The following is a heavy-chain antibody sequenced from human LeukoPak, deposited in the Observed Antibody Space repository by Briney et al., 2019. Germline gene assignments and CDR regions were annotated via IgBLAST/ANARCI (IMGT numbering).Heavy chain of an antibody. V-gene: IGHV4-38-2*02. J-gene: IGHJ5*02. D-gene: IGHD3-22*01. CDR1: GYSISSGYY. CDR3: ARGYDNSGYVT. Sequence: SETLSLTCTVSGYSISSGYYWGWIRQPPGKGLEWIGSIYHTGSTYYNPSPKSRVTISVDTSKNQYSLKLSSVTAADTAVYYCARGYDNSGYVTWGQGALVTVSS. CDR2: IYHTGST.